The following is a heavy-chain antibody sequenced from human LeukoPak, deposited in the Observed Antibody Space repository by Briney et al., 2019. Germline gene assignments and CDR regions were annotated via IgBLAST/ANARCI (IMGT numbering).Heavy chain of an antibody. CDR2: IYSSEST. CDR3: ARAGYYGSGRNNWFDP. CDR1: GGSISSGGYY. J-gene: IGHJ5*02. D-gene: IGHD3-10*01. Sequence: SETLSLTCTVSGGSISSGGYYWSWIRQHPGKVLELIGNIYSSESTYYIPSLKRRVTVSVDTSKYLLSLKLSSVTAAVSSGECCARAGYYGSGRNNWFDPWGQGTMVTVSS. V-gene: IGHV4-31*03.